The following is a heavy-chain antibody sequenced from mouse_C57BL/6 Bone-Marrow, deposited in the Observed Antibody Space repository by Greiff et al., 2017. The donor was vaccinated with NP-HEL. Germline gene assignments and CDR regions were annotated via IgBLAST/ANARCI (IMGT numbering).Heavy chain of an antibody. CDR3: ARGIYYYGSTAY. J-gene: IGHJ3*01. Sequence: VQLQQSGAELARPGASVKLSCKASGYTFTSYGISWVKQRTGQGLEWIGEIYPRSGNTYYTEKFTGKATLTADKSSSTAYMELRSLTSEDSAVYFCARGIYYYGSTAYWGQGTLVTVSA. CDR2: IYPRSGNT. CDR1: GYTFTSYG. D-gene: IGHD1-1*01. V-gene: IGHV1-81*01.